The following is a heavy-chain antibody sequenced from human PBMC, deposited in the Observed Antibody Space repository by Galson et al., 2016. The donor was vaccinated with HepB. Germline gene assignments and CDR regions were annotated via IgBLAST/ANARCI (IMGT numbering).Heavy chain of an antibody. D-gene: IGHD2/OR15-2a*01. V-gene: IGHV3-15*01. CDR2: IRSKTDGATT. CDR1: GFNLQDAW. Sequence: SLRLSCAASGFNLQDAWMTWVRQAPGKGLEWVGQIRSKTDGATTDYAAPVKGRFSLARDDSKSRVYLQLNSLKIEDTAVYYCATDIFRVFIPRAFYVDLGMAVWGQGTTVTVSS. CDR3: ATDIFRVFIPRAFYVDLGMAV. J-gene: IGHJ6*02.